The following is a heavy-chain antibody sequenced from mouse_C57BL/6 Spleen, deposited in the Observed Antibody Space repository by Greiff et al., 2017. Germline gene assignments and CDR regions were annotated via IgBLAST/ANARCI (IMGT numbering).Heavy chain of an antibody. J-gene: IGHJ2*01. CDR1: GYAFSSSW. CDR2: IYPGDGDT. Sequence: QVQLKQSGPELVKPGASVKISCKASGYAFSSSWMNWVKPRPGKGLEWIGRIYPGDGDTNSNGKFKGKATLTANKSSSTAYMQLSSLTSEDSAVYVYARSRELGLDYWGQGTTLTVSS. V-gene: IGHV1-82*01. CDR3: ARSRELGLDY. D-gene: IGHD4-1*01.